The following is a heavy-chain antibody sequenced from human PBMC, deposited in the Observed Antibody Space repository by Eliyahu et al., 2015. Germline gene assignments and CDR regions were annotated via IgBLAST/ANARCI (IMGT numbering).Heavy chain of an antibody. Sequence: QVQLQQWGAGLLKPSETLSLTCAVYGGXFSGXYXXWIRQPPGKGLEXIGEINHSGSTNYXPSLKSRVTISVDTSKNQFSLKLSSVTAADTAVYYCARGGPFRIMITFGGSGYMDVWGKGTTVTVSS. CDR3: ARGGPFRIMITFGGSGYMDV. CDR2: INHSGST. CDR1: GGXFSGXY. J-gene: IGHJ6*03. D-gene: IGHD3-16*01. V-gene: IGHV4-34*01.